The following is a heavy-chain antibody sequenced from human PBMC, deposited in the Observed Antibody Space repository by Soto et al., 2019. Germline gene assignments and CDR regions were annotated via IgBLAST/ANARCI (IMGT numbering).Heavy chain of an antibody. D-gene: IGHD3-22*01. V-gene: IGHV3-48*03. CDR1: GFTFSSYE. Sequence: GSLRLSCAASGFTFSSYEMNWVRQAPGKGLEWVSYISSSGSTIYYADSVKGRFTISRDNAKNSLYLQMNSLRAEDTAVYYCASGVVITTSAFDIWGQGTMITVSS. CDR2: ISSSGSTI. J-gene: IGHJ3*02. CDR3: ASGVVITTSAFDI.